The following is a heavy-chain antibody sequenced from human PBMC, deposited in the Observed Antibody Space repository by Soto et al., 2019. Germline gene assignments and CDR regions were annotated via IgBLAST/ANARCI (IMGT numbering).Heavy chain of an antibody. CDR2: ISPMFVTA. CDR3: ARVPDPTRIKSSLNGLDV. CDR1: GRPFSSST. D-gene: IGHD2-15*01. V-gene: IGHV1-69*13. Sequence: ASVKVSCKACGRPFSSSTFNWVRQAPGQRREWVGWISPMFVTARYAEKFQDRVTITADESTTTVYMELTSLRSEDAGVYYCARVPDPTRIKSSLNGLDVWGEGTTVTVSS. J-gene: IGHJ6*04.